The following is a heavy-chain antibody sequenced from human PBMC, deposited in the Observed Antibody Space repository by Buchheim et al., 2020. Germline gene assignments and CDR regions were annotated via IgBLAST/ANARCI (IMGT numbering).Heavy chain of an antibody. CDR2: ISGSGGST. V-gene: IGHV3-23*01. CDR1: GFTFSSYA. D-gene: IGHD3-3*01. J-gene: IGHJ6*02. CDR3: AKDLTITIFGVEVWYYYYGMDV. Sequence: EVQLLESGGGLVQPGGSLRLSCAASGFTFSSYAMSWVRQAPGKGLEWVSAISGSGGSTYYADSVKGRFTISRDNSKNTLYLQMNSLRAEDTAVYYCAKDLTITIFGVEVWYYYYGMDVWGQGTT.